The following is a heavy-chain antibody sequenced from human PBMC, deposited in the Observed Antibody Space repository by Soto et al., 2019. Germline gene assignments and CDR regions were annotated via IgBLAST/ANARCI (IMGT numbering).Heavy chain of an antibody. D-gene: IGHD3-3*01. CDR2: ISYDGSNK. CDR3: AKDRTEPCYDFWRGLGGYYYYYGMDV. Sequence: GGSLRLSCAASGFTFSSYGMHWVRQAPGKGLEWVAVISYDGSNKYYADSVKGRFTISRDNSKNTLYLQMNSLRAEDTAVYYCAKDRTEPCYDFWRGLGGYYYYYGMDVWGQGTTVTVSS. J-gene: IGHJ6*02. V-gene: IGHV3-30*18. CDR1: GFTFSSYG.